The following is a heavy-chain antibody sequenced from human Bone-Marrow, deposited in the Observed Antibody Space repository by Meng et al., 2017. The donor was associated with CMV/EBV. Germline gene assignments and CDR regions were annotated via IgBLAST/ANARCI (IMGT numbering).Heavy chain of an antibody. D-gene: IGHD3-22*01. Sequence: SETLSLTCAVYGGSFSGYYWSWIRQPPGKGLEWIGEINHSGSTNYNPSLKSRVTISVDTSKNQFSLKLSSVTAADTAVYYCAGTGARSHYYYDSSGIRYFDYWGQGTLVTVSS. CDR1: GGSFSGYY. V-gene: IGHV4-34*01. CDR3: AGTGARSHYYYDSSGIRYFDY. CDR2: INHSGST. J-gene: IGHJ4*02.